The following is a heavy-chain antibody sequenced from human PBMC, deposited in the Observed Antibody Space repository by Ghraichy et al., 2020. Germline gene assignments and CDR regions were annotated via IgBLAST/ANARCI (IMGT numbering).Heavy chain of an antibody. CDR3: VIVRGLIRGFNWLDP. Sequence: GGSLRLSCAASGFIVSSNTLSWVRQAPGKGLEWVSTISRAGTTYFADSVKGRFTISRDNSENALYLQMNSLRAEDTAVYYCVIVRGLIRGFNWLDPWGQGTLVTVSS. CDR1: GFIVSSNT. V-gene: IGHV3-53*01. D-gene: IGHD3-10*02. J-gene: IGHJ5*02. CDR2: ISRAGTT.